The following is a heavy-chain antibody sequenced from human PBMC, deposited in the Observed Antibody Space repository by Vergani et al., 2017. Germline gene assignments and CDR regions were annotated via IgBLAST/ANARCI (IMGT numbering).Heavy chain of an antibody. CDR3: TAEKEVAFYYSYYHMDV. Sequence: EGQLVESGGGLVKPGGSLRPSCAASEFTFSDVWMSWFGQAPGKGLEGVALIKSNADGGSADYAASVKGRFIISRDDSKNFLYLQMNSLKIEDTALYFCTAEKEVAFYYSYYHMDVWGKGTTVTVSS. CDR1: EFTFSDVW. V-gene: IGHV3-15*01. CDR2: IKSNADGGSA. J-gene: IGHJ6*03. D-gene: IGHD2-21*01.